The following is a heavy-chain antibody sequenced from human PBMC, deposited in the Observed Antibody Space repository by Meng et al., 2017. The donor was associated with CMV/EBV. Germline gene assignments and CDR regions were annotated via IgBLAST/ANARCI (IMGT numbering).Heavy chain of an antibody. CDR1: GFTFDDYA. J-gene: IGHJ6*02. Sequence: SLKISCAASGFTFDDYAMHWVRQAPGKGLEWVSGISWNSGSIGYADSVKGRFTISRDNAKNSLYLQMNSPRAEDTAVYYCATETIFGVASYGMDVWGQGTTVTVSS. CDR3: ATETIFGVASYGMDV. CDR2: ISWNSGSI. V-gene: IGHV3-9*01. D-gene: IGHD3-3*01.